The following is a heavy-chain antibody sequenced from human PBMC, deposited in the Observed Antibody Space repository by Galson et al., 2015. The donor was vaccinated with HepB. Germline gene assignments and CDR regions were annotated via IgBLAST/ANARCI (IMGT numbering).Heavy chain of an antibody. V-gene: IGHV4-39*01. J-gene: IGHJ5*02. CDR2: VNYSGAT. CDR3: ARPIISSDVSGFDP. CDR1: RVSIGSANNY. Sequence: SETLSLTCTVSRVSIGSANNYWSWIRQAPGERLEYIGSVNYSGATYYNPSFKSRVSMSVDTSRNQFSLKLNSVTAADTAVYYCARPIISSDVSGFDPWGQGTMVTVSS. D-gene: IGHD2/OR15-2a*01.